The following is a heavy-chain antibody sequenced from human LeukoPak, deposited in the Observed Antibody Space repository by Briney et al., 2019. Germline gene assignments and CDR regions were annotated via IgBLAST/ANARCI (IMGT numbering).Heavy chain of an antibody. CDR1: GFTFSSYW. Sequence: GGSLRLSCAASGFTFSSYWMSWVRQAPGKGLEWVANIKQDGSEKYYVDSVKGRFTISRDNAKNSLYLQMNSLRAEDTAVYYCAKSLWPFGELLFYLDYWGQGTLVTVSS. J-gene: IGHJ4*02. CDR2: IKQDGSEK. CDR3: AKSLWPFGELLFYLDY. D-gene: IGHD3-10*01. V-gene: IGHV3-7*01.